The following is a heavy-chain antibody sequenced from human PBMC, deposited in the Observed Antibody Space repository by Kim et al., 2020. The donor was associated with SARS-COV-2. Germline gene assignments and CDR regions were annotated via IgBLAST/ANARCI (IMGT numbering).Heavy chain of an antibody. J-gene: IGHJ4*02. CDR2: IYSGGST. D-gene: IGHD6-13*01. V-gene: IGHV3-53*01. Sequence: GGSLRLSCAASGFTVSSNYMSWVRQAPGKGLEWVSVIYSGGSTYYADSVKGRFTISRDNSKNTLYLQMNSLRAEDTAVYYCARSVNRAKWYSSSWYFDYWGQGTLVTVSS. CDR3: ARSVNRAKWYSSSWYFDY. CDR1: GFTVSSNY.